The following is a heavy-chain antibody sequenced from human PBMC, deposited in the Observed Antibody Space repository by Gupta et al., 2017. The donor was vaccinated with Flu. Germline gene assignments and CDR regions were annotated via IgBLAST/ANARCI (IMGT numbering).Heavy chain of an antibody. CDR2: IFYSGNT. CDR3: ARLPYPAGASVSNFFDS. J-gene: IGHJ4*02. V-gene: IGHV4-39*01. Sequence: PPGKGLEWIGNIFYSGNTFYYPSLKSRVTISVDTSKNQFFLNVNSVTAADTAVYYCARLPYPAGASVSNFFDSWGQGTLVTVSS. D-gene: IGHD1-26*01.